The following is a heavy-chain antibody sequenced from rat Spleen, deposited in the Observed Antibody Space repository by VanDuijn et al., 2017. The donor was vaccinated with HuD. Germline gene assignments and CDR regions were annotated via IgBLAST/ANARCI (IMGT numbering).Heavy chain of an antibody. J-gene: IGHJ2*01. D-gene: IGHD1-9*01. CDR3: TRSRHTTGIPGYY. Sequence: QVQLKESGPGLVQPSQTLSLTCTVSGFSLTDYSVHWVRQPPGKGLEWMGRIQSGGSTDYNSALKSRLSISRDTSKSQVFLKMNSRKTEDTAIYFCTRSRHTTGIPGYYWGQGVMVTVSS. CDR1: GFSLTDYS. V-gene: IGHV2-19*01. CDR2: IQSGGST.